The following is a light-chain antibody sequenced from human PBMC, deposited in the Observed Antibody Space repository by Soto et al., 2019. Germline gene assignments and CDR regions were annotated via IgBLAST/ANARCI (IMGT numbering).Light chain of an antibody. CDR2: EVT. Sequence: QSALTQPASVSGSPGQSITISCTGTRRDVGGYNYVSWYQQYPGKSPKLLIYEVTHRPSGVSNRFSGSKSGNTASLTISGLQAEDEAEYYCSSYTISNTLPVVFGTGTKVTVL. V-gene: IGLV2-14*01. CDR1: RRDVGGYNY. J-gene: IGLJ1*01. CDR3: SSYTISNTLPVV.